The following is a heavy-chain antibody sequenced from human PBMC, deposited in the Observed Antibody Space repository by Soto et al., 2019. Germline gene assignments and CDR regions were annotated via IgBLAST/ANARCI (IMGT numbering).Heavy chain of an antibody. Sequence: PAETLSLTWTVSGGSITNYYWTWIRQPPGKGLEWLGYIYYSGRTEYNPSLKSRVTISVDTSRKQLSLKLSSVTAADTAVYYCARMGDSSSWYQLDYWGQGTLVTVSS. J-gene: IGHJ4*02. V-gene: IGHV4-59*01. CDR1: GGSITNYY. D-gene: IGHD6-13*01. CDR3: ARMGDSSSWYQLDY. CDR2: IYYSGRT.